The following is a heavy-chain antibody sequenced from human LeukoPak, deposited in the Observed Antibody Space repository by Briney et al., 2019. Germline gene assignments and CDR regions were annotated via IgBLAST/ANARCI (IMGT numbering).Heavy chain of an antibody. J-gene: IGHJ4*02. V-gene: IGHV4-59*01. CDR3: ARWTASFDY. CDR1: GGSISSYY. D-gene: IGHD3/OR15-3a*01. CDR2: IYYSGST. Sequence: SETLSLICTVSGGSISSYYWSWIRQPPGKGLEWIGYIYYSGSTNYNPSLKSRVTISVDTSKNQFSLKLSSVTAADTAVYYCARWTASFDYWGQGTLVTVSS.